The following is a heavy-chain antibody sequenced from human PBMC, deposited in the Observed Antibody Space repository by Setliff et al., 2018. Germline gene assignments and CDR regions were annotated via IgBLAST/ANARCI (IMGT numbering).Heavy chain of an antibody. D-gene: IGHD3-9*01. Sequence: GGSLRLSCAASGFTLNSYLMHWVRQAPGEGLVWVSGIRAGSDNIAYADSVKGRFTISRDNYKNTLNLQMGSLRAEDMAIYYCATWDGKYSRYWGQGTLVTVSS. V-gene: IGHV3-NL1*01. CDR1: GFTLNSYL. CDR2: IRAGSDNI. CDR3: ATWDGKYSRY. J-gene: IGHJ4*02.